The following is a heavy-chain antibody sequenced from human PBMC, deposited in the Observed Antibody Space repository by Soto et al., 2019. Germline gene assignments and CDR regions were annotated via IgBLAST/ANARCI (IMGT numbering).Heavy chain of an antibody. CDR2: IYYSGGT. V-gene: IGHV4-30-4*01. D-gene: IGHD6-19*01. Sequence: SVTLALTCTVSGGSISSGDFCWSWIRQPPGKGLEWIGYIYYSGGTYYNPSLTSRVTISVDTSKNQFSLKLSSVTAADTAVYYCATGGSGWYSWFDPWGQGTLGTVSS. J-gene: IGHJ5*02. CDR1: GGSISSGDFC. CDR3: ATGGSGWYSWFDP.